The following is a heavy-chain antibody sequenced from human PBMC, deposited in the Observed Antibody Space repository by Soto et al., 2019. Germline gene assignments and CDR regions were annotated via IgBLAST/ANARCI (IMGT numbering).Heavy chain of an antibody. D-gene: IGHD3-10*01. Sequence: QVRLQHWGEGLLKPSETLSRTCAVYGGSLSGYSWSWIRQPPGRGLEWIGEINHSGSTNYNPSLKSRVTISVDTPKNQFSLNLTSVTAADTAVYYCAKGFGGRLYGPGSDAFDDWGQGILVTVSS. CDR2: INHSGST. V-gene: IGHV4-34*01. CDR1: GGSLSGYS. CDR3: AKGFGGRLYGPGSDAFDD. J-gene: IGHJ4*02.